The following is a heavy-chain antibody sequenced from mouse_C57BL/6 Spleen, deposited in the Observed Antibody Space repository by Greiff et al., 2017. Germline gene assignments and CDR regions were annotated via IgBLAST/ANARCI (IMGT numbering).Heavy chain of an antibody. D-gene: IGHD2-12*01. CDR1: SYSITSGYY. J-gene: IGHJ2*01. V-gene: IGHV3-6*01. CDR3: AREGDDGGFDY. CDR2: ISYDGSN. Sequence: DVQLVESGPGLVKPSQSLSLTCSVTSYSITSGYYWNWIRQFPGNKLEWMGYISYDGSNNYNPSLKNRISITRDTSKNQFFLKLNSVTTEDTATYYCAREGDDGGFDYWGQGTTLTVSS.